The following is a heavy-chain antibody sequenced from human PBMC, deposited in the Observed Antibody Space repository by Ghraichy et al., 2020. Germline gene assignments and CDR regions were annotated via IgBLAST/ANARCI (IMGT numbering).Heavy chain of an antibody. Sequence: ASVKVSCKASGYTFTTYYIHWVRQAPGQGLEWIRIINASGGSTTYARKFQGRVTMTIDTSTRTVYMELSNLRSEDTAVYYCARDGQEGAAASPKGGDYWGQGTLVTVSS. CDR2: INASGGST. V-gene: IGHV1-46*03. CDR1: GYTFTTYY. J-gene: IGHJ4*02. D-gene: IGHD6-13*01. CDR3: ARDGQEGAAASPKGGDY.